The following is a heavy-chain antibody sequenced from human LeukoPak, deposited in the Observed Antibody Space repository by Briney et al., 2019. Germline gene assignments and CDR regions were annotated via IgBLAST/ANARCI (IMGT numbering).Heavy chain of an antibody. J-gene: IGHJ4*02. CDR3: PKTAYDILTGYYMGFDY. Sequence: GGSRRVSCAASGFTFSSYAMSLVRQAPGKVLEWVSAISGSGGSTYYADSVKGRFTISRDNSKNTLYLQMNSLRAEDTVFFFKPKTAYDILTGYYMGFDYWGQGTLVTVSS. V-gene: IGHV3-23*01. CDR1: GFTFSSYA. CDR2: ISGSGGST. D-gene: IGHD3-9*01.